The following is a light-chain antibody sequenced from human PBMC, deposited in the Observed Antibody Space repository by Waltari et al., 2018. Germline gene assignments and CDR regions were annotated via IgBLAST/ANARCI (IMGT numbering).Light chain of an antibody. V-gene: IGKV1-13*02. Sequence: IQLTQSPSSLSASVGDRVTIACRASQDINNDLAWYQQKPGKAPKLLIYYASSLQSGVPSRFSGSGSGPPFSLPIRRLQPEDFAPSHCQHFKTYPITFGQGTRLEIK. CDR1: QDINND. CDR2: YAS. CDR3: QHFKTYPIT. J-gene: IGKJ5*01.